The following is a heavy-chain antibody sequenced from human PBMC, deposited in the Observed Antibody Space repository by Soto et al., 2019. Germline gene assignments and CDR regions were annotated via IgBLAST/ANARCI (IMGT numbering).Heavy chain of an antibody. D-gene: IGHD2-15*01. V-gene: IGHV4-31*03. J-gene: IGHJ2*01. CDR2: IYYSGST. Sequence: PSETLSLTCTVSGGSISSGGYYWSWIRQHPGKGLEWIGYIYYSGSTYYNPSLKSRVTISVDTSKNQFSLKLSSVTAADTAVYYCERVVVARYFDLWGRGTLVTVSS. CDR3: ERVVVARYFDL. CDR1: GGSISSGGYY.